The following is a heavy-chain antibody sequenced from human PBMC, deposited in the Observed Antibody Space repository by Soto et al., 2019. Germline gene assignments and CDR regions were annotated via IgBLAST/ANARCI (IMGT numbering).Heavy chain of an antibody. CDR3: ARAMTTVTTGREVDAFDI. J-gene: IGHJ3*02. CDR2: IYSGGST. Sequence: GGSLRLSCAASGFTVSSNYMSWVRQAPGKGLEWVSVIYSGGSTYYADSVKGRFTISRDNSKNTLYLQMNSLRAEDTAVYYCARAMTTVTTGREVDAFDIWGQGTMVTVSS. CDR1: GFTVSSNY. V-gene: IGHV3-66*01. D-gene: IGHD4-17*01.